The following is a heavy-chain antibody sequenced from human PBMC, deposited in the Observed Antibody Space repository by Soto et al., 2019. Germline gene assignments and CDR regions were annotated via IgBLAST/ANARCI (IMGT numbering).Heavy chain of an antibody. CDR1: EFTFSSYD. CDR3: ARDCSGGSCYYYGMDV. J-gene: IGHJ6*02. V-gene: IGHV3-21*01. Sequence: EVQLLESGGGLVRPGGSLRLSCAVSEFTFSSYDMSWVRQAPGKGLEWVSTISSSSSYIYYADSVKGRFTISRDNAKNSLYLQLNGLRAEDTAVYYCARDCSGGSCYYYGMDVWGQGTTVTVSS. CDR2: ISSSSSYI. D-gene: IGHD2-15*01.